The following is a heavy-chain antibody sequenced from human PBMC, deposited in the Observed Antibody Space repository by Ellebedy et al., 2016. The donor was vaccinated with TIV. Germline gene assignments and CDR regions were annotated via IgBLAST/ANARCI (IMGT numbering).Heavy chain of an antibody. CDR1: GLDFSNAW. CDR3: ATAYGFNSPLGK. D-gene: IGHD5-24*01. V-gene: IGHV3-33*03. Sequence: GESLKISCAASGLDFSNAWLNWFRQAPGKGLEWVAFIWYDGGNKYYADSVKGRFTISRDNAKDSLYLQMNSLRAEDTAVYYCATAYGFNSPLGKWGQGTLVTVSS. J-gene: IGHJ4*02. CDR2: IWYDGGNK.